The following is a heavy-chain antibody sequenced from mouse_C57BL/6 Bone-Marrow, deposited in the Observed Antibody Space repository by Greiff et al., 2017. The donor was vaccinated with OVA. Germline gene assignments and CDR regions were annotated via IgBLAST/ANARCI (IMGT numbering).Heavy chain of an antibody. Sequence: QVQLQQSGAELAKPGASVKLSCKASGYTFTSYWMHWVKQRPGQGLEWIGYINPSSGYTKYNQKFKDKATLTADKSSSTAYMQLGSLTYEDSAVYYCATTVVATRYFDVWGTGTTVTVSS. J-gene: IGHJ1*03. CDR1: GYTFTSYW. D-gene: IGHD1-1*01. CDR2: INPSSGYT. CDR3: ATTVVATRYFDV. V-gene: IGHV1-7*01.